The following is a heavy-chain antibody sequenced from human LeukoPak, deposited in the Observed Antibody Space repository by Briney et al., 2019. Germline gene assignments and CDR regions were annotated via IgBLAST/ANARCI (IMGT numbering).Heavy chain of an antibody. CDR2: ISSSSSYI. Sequence: GTSLRLSCAASGFTFSSYSMNWVRQAPGKGLEWVSSISSSSSYIYYADSVKGRFTISRDNAKNSLYLQMNSLRAEDTAVYYCARGPYSSSYYFDYWGQGTLVTVSS. CDR1: GFTFSSYS. J-gene: IGHJ4*02. CDR3: ARGPYSSSYYFDY. D-gene: IGHD6-6*01. V-gene: IGHV3-21*01.